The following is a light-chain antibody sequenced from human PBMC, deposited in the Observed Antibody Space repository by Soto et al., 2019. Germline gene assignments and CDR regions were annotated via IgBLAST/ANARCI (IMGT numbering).Light chain of an antibody. CDR2: GVS. CDR1: QSVSSN. J-gene: IGKJ1*01. CDR3: QQYNNWPPKT. V-gene: IGKV3-15*01. Sequence: EILLTQSPVTLSLSRGERVTLSCMSSQSVSSNLAWYQQKPGQAPRLLIYGVSTRATGIPARFSGSGSGTEFTLTISSLQSEDFAVYYCQQYNNWPPKTFGQGTKVDIK.